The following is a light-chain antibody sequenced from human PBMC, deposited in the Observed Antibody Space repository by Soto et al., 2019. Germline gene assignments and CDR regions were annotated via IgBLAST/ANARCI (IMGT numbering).Light chain of an antibody. CDR3: QQYNDWPLT. Sequence: EIVMTQSPATLSVSPGERATLSCRASQSLSSYLAWYQQKPGQAPRLLIYGASTRATGIPARFSGSGSGTEFTLTISSLQSEDFAVYYCQQYNDWPLTFCGGTKVEIK. V-gene: IGKV3-15*01. CDR1: QSLSSY. CDR2: GAS. J-gene: IGKJ4*01.